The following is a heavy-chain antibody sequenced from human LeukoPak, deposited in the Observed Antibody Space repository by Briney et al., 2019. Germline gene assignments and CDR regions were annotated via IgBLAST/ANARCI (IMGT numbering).Heavy chain of an antibody. J-gene: IGHJ4*02. CDR1: GGSFSGYY. CDR3: ARGVGWLPGY. D-gene: IGHD3-3*01. Sequence: SETLSLTCAVYGGSFSGYYWSWIRQPPGKGLEWIGEINHSGSTNYNPSLKSRVTISVDTSKNQFSLKLSSVTAADTAVYYCARGVGWLPGYWGQGTLVTVSP. V-gene: IGHV4-34*01. CDR2: INHSGST.